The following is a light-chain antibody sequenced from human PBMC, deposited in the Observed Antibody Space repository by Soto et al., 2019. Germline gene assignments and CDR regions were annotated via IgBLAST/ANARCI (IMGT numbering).Light chain of an antibody. CDR1: TGAVTSGHF. V-gene: IGLV7-46*01. J-gene: IGLJ1*01. CDR3: MVSYSGAHV. Sequence: QAVVTQEPSLTVSPGGTVTLTCGSSTGAVTSGHFPYWFQQKPGQAPRTLIYDTSNKYSWTPARFSGPLLGGKAALTLSGAQPEDEADYHCMVSYSGAHVFGTGTKVTVL. CDR2: DTS.